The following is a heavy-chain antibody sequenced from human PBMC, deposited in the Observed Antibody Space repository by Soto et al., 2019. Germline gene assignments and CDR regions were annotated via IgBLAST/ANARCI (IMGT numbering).Heavy chain of an antibody. CDR3: ARGSGWYVDAFEI. CDR1: GYTFTSYA. V-gene: IGHV1-3*01. CDR2: INAGNGNT. Sequence: ASVKVSCKASGYTFTSYAMHWVRQAPGQRLEWMGWINAGNGNTKYSQKFLGRVTITSDTSTSTVYMELGSLTSEDTAVYYCARGSGWYVDAFEIWGQGTMVTVSS. D-gene: IGHD6-19*01. J-gene: IGHJ3*02.